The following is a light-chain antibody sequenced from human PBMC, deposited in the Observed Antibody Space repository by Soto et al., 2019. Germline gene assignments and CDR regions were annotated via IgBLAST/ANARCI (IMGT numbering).Light chain of an antibody. CDR2: WAS. V-gene: IGKV4-1*01. J-gene: IGKJ4*01. CDR3: QQYYTSPLT. CDR1: QSVLYSSNNANY. Sequence: DIVMTQSPDSLAVSLGERATINCKSSQSVLYSSNNANYLAWFQQKPGQPPKLLIYWASTRQYGVPDRFTGSGSGTDFTLTISSLQAEDVAVYYCQQYYTSPLTFGGGTKVEIK.